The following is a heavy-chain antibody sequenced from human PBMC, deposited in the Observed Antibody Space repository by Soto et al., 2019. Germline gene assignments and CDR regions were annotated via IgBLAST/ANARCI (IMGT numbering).Heavy chain of an antibody. CDR1: GGSISDDY. D-gene: IGHD6-13*01. J-gene: IGHJ4*02. V-gene: IGHV4-59*01. CDR2: ISHSGST. CDR3: ARYRREAVAGYTLDN. Sequence: SETLSLTCTVSGGSISDDYWSWIRQPPGKGLEWIGHISHSGSTNYNPSLKSRVTISVDTSKRQFSLKVNSMTAADTAVYYCARYRREAVAGYTLDNWGQGILVTVSS.